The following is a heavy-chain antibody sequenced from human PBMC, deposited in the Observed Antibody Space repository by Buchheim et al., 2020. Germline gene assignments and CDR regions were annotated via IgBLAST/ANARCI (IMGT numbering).Heavy chain of an antibody. Sequence: QVQLQESGPGLVKPSQTLSLTCTVSGGSISSGGYYWSWIRQHPGKGLEWIGYTSYSGSTYYNPSLKSRVTISVDTSKNPCSLKLSSVTAADTAVYYCARSSYNWNYGVGETYNWFDPWGQGTL. CDR3: ARSSYNWNYGVGETYNWFDP. CDR2: TSYSGST. D-gene: IGHD1-7*01. CDR1: GGSISSGGYY. V-gene: IGHV4-31*03. J-gene: IGHJ5*02.